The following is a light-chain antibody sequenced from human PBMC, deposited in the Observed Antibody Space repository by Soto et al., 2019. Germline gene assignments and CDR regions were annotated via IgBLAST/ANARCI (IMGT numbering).Light chain of an antibody. Sequence: DIQMTQSPSTLSASVGDRVTITCRARQSISSWLAWYQQKTGKAPKLLIYDASSLESGVPSRVSGSGSGTEFTLTISSLQPDDFATYYCQQYNSYSPTTFGQGTKVEIK. CDR2: DAS. J-gene: IGKJ1*01. CDR1: QSISSW. CDR3: QQYNSYSPTT. V-gene: IGKV1-5*01.